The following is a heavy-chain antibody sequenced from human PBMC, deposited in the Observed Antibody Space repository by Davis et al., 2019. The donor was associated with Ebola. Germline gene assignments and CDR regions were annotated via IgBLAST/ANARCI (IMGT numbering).Heavy chain of an antibody. CDR2: ISVRSIT. J-gene: IGHJ5*02. CDR3: AKVHPPTTVTTGWFDP. D-gene: IGHD4-17*01. CDR1: GFIFSSYA. V-gene: IGHV3-23*01. Sequence: GESLKISCAASGFIFSSYAMSWVRQAPGKGLEWVSSISVRSITYHADSVKGRFTISRDNSKNTQYLQMNCLRAEDTAVYYCAKVHPPTTVTTGWFDPWGQGTLVTVSS.